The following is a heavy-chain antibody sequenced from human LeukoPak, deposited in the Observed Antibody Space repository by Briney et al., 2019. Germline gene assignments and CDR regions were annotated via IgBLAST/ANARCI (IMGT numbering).Heavy chain of an antibody. CDR1: GFTFSSYG. CDR3: ARDSSSWYSGHFDY. Sequence: GGSLRLSCAASGFTFSSYGMHWVRQAPGKGLEWVAFIRYDGSNKYYADSVKGRFTISRDNSKNTLYLQMNSLRAEDTAVYYCARDSSSWYSGHFDYWGQGTLVTVSS. D-gene: IGHD6-13*01. V-gene: IGHV3-30*02. CDR2: IRYDGSNK. J-gene: IGHJ4*02.